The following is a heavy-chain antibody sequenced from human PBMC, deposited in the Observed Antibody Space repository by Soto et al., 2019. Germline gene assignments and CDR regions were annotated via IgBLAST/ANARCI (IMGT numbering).Heavy chain of an antibody. CDR3: ARESSSWSQYFDL. J-gene: IGHJ2*01. Sequence: QVQLVQSGAEVKKPGASVNVSCKASGSTFTSYAINRVRQATGQGLEWMGWKNPNSGNTGYAQKCQGRGTMTRNNTKRTADMELSSLRSEDTAVYYCARESSSWSQYFDLWGRGTLVTVSS. D-gene: IGHD6-13*01. CDR2: KNPNSGNT. V-gene: IGHV1-8*01. CDR1: GSTFTSYA.